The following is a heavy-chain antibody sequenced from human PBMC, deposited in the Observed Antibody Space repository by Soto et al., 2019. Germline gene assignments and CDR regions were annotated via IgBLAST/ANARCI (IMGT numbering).Heavy chain of an antibody. V-gene: IGHV4-59*01. CDR3: ARVPAAGTGY. Sequence: SETLSLTCTVSGGSISSYYWSWIRQPPGKGLEWIGYIYYSGSTNYNPSLKSRVTISVDTSKNQFSLKLSSVTAADTAVYYCARVPAAGTGYWGQGTLVTVSS. CDR1: GGSISSYY. CDR2: IYYSGST. J-gene: IGHJ4*02. D-gene: IGHD6-13*01.